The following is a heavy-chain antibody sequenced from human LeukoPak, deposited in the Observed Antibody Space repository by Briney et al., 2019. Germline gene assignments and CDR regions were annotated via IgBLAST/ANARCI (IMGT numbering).Heavy chain of an antibody. D-gene: IGHD3-10*01. CDR1: GYTFINYG. V-gene: IGHV1-18*01. J-gene: IGHJ4*02. CDR2: ISVYNGDT. CDR3: GTYYYGSGSYSFDY. Sequence: ASVKVSCKASGYTFINYGINWVRQAPGQGLEWMGWISVYNGDTNYAQEFQGRVTITTDESTSTAYMELSSLRSEDTAVYYCGTYYYGSGSYSFDYWGQGTLVTVSS.